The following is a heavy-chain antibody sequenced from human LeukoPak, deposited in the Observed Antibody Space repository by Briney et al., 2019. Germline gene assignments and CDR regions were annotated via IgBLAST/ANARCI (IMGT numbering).Heavy chain of an antibody. CDR1: GYSISSGYY. Sequence: PSETLSLTCTVSGYSISSGYYWGWIRQPPGKGLEWIGSIYHSGSTYYNPSLKSRVTISVDTSKNQFSLKLSSVTAADTAVYYCARARGDDFWSGSPYYMDVWGKGTTVTVSS. V-gene: IGHV4-38-2*02. D-gene: IGHD3-3*01. J-gene: IGHJ6*03. CDR3: ARARGDDFWSGSPYYMDV. CDR2: IYHSGST.